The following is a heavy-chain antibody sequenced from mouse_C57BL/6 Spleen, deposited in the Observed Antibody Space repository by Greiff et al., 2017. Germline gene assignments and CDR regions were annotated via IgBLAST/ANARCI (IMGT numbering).Heavy chain of an antibody. D-gene: IGHD1-1*01. Sequence: EVQVVESVAELVRPGASVKLSCTASGFNIKNTYMHWVKQRPEQGLEWIGRIDPANGNTKYDPKFQGKATITADKSSNTAYLHLSSLTSEDTAIYYCAPYGSSYYFDYWGQGTTLTVSS. J-gene: IGHJ2*01. CDR2: IDPANGNT. CDR1: GFNIKNTY. V-gene: IGHV14-3*01. CDR3: APYGSSYYFDY.